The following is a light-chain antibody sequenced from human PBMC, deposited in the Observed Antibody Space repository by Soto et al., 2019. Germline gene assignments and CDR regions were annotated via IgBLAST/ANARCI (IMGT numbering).Light chain of an antibody. Sequence: VLTPSPCTLSLSPGESDTPFCRPIQFIHSRYLAWYQQKPGQAPRLLIYGASSGATGIPDRFSGSGSGTDFSLTISRLEPEDFAVYYCQQYNSWPPITFGQGTRLEIK. CDR2: GAS. CDR1: QFIHSRY. CDR3: QQYNSWPPIT. J-gene: IGKJ5*01. V-gene: IGKV3-20*01.